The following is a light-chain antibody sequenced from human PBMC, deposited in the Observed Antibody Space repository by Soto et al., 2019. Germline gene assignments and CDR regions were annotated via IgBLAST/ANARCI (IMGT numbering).Light chain of an antibody. J-gene: IGLJ3*02. CDR3: QTWGTGIRV. V-gene: IGLV4-69*01. CDR2: VNSDGSH. CDR1: SGHSSRA. Sequence: QSVLTQSPSASASLGTSVKLTCTLGSGHSSRAIAWHQQQPGKGPRYLMKVNSDGSHIKGDGIPDRFSGSNSGPERYLTISRLQSEDETDYYCQTWGTGIRVFGGGTKLTVL.